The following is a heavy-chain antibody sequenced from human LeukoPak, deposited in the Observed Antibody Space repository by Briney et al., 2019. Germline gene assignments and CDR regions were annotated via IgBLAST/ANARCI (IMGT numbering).Heavy chain of an antibody. CDR1: GFTFSSYG. D-gene: IGHD2-15*01. J-gene: IGHJ4*02. CDR3: ATPIVVVAATARDY. CDR2: ISYDGSNK. V-gene: IGHV3-30*03. Sequence: PGRSLRLSCAASGFTFSSYGMHWVRQAPGKGLEWVAVISYDGSNKYYADSVKGRFTISRDNSKNTLYLQMNSPRAEDTAVYYCATPIVVVAATARDYWGQGTLVTVSS.